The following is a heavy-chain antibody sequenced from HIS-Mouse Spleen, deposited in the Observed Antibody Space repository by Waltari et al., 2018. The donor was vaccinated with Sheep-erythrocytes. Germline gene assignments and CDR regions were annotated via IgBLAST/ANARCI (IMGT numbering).Heavy chain of an antibody. D-gene: IGHD1-26*01. CDR1: GFTFRSYS. V-gene: IGHV3-21*01. J-gene: IGHJ4*02. CDR3: ARVASGATFDY. Sequence: EVQLVESGGGLVKPGGSLILSCAASGFTFRSYSITCVRQAPGKGLEWVSSISSSSSYIYYADSVKGRFTISRDNAKNSLYLQMNSLRAEDTAVYYCARVASGATFDYWGQGTLVTVSS. CDR2: ISSSSSYI.